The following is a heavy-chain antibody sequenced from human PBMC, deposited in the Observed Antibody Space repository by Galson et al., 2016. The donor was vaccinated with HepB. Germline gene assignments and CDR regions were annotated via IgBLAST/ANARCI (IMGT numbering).Heavy chain of an antibody. D-gene: IGHD3-3*01. Sequence: SVKVSCKASGYTFTSFGLNWVRQAPGQGLEWMGGINTNTGKPTYAQGFTGRFVFSLDTSVITAHLQISSLKAEDTAVYYCARTGDYDLWSGNYGGESHYYSLDVWGQGTTVTVSS. V-gene: IGHV7-4-1*02. CDR2: INTNTGKP. CDR1: GYTFTSFG. CDR3: ARTGDYDLWSGNYGGESHYYSLDV. J-gene: IGHJ6*02.